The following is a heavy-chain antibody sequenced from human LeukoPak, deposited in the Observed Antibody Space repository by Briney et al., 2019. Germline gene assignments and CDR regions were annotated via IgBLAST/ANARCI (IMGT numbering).Heavy chain of an antibody. CDR2: ISWNSGSI. CDR3: AKGKRWLQLLYYFDY. D-gene: IGHD5-24*01. J-gene: IGHJ4*02. Sequence: GGSLRLSCAASGFTFDDYAMHWVRQAPGKGLEWVSGISWNSGSIGYADSVKGRFTISRDNAKSSLYLQMNSLRAEDTALYYCAKGKRWLQLLYYFDYWGQGTLVTVSS. CDR1: GFTFDDYA. V-gene: IGHV3-9*01.